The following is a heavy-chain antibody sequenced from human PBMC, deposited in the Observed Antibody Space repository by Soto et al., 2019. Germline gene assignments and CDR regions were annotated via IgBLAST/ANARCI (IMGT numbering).Heavy chain of an antibody. Sequence: GGSLRLSCAASGFTFSSYEMNWVRQAPGKGLEWVSYISSSGSTIYYADSVKGRFTISRDNAKNSLYLQMNSLRAEDTAVYYCARVVVPAAIVEFWFDPWGQGTLVTVSS. J-gene: IGHJ5*02. V-gene: IGHV3-48*03. CDR2: ISSSGSTI. D-gene: IGHD2-2*02. CDR3: ARVVVPAAIVEFWFDP. CDR1: GFTFSSYE.